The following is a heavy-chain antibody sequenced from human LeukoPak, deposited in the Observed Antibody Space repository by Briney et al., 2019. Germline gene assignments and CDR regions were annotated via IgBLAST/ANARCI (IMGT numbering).Heavy chain of an antibody. D-gene: IGHD4-17*01. J-gene: IGHJ4*02. V-gene: IGHV1-46*01. CDR1: GYTFTSYY. Sequence: ASVKVSCKASGYTFTSYYMHWVRQAPGQGLEWMGIINPSGGSTSYAQKFQGRVTMTRDMSTSTVYMELSSLRSDDTAVYYCARDSRRSARKLLTVTYFDYWGQGTLVTVSS. CDR3: ARDSRRSARKLLTVTYFDY. CDR2: INPSGGST.